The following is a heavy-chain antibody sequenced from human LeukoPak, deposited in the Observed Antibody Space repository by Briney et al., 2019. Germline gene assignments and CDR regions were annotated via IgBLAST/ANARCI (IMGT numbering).Heavy chain of an antibody. CDR2: IYYSGST. J-gene: IGHJ4*02. CDR3: ARGVLVATTDYVWGSYRYPAFDY. CDR1: GGSISSYY. D-gene: IGHD3-16*02. V-gene: IGHV4-59*01. Sequence: PSETLSLTCTVSGGSISSYYWSWIRQPPGKGLEWIGYIYYSGSTNYNPSLKSRVTISVDTSKNQFSLKLSSVTAADTAVYYCARGVLVATTDYVWGSYRYPAFDYWGQGTLVTVSS.